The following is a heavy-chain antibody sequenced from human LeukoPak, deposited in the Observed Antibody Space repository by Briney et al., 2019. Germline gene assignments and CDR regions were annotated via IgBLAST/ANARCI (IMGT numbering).Heavy chain of an antibody. D-gene: IGHD3-10*01. CDR1: GGSISSGGYY. CDR2: IYYSGST. CDR3: ARSPVRVRRFDY. J-gene: IGHJ4*02. Sequence: SETLSLTCTVSGGSISSGGYYWSWIRQHPGKGLEWIGYIYYSGSTYYNPSLKSRVTISVDTSKNQFSLKLSSVTAADTAVYYCARSPVRVRRFDYWGQGTLVTVSS. V-gene: IGHV4-31*03.